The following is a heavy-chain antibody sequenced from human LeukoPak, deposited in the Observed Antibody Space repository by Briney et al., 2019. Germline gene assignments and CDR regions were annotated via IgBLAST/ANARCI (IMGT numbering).Heavy chain of an antibody. Sequence: PGGSLRLSCAASGFSFTSYNFHWVRQAPGKGLQWPGFISYDGNIKYEDSVKGRFTISRDNSKNTLHLQMNSLRAEDTAIYFCGRDFVNDAKARFDCWGQGTLVTVSS. V-gene: IGHV3-30*03. CDR1: GFSFTSYN. CDR2: ISYDGNIK. J-gene: IGHJ4*02. CDR3: GRDFVNDAKARFDC. D-gene: IGHD4/OR15-4a*01.